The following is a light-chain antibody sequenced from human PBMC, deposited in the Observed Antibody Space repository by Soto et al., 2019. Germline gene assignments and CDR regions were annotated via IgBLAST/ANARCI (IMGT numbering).Light chain of an antibody. CDR1: QSISSW. J-gene: IGKJ1*01. CDR3: QQYNSYSS. V-gene: IGKV1-5*03. Sequence: DIQMTQSTSTLSASVGDRVTITCRASQSISSWLAWYQQKPGKAPKLLIYKASSLESGVPSRFSGSGSGTEFILTISSLQPDDFANYYCQQYNSYSSFGQGTKVEFK. CDR2: KAS.